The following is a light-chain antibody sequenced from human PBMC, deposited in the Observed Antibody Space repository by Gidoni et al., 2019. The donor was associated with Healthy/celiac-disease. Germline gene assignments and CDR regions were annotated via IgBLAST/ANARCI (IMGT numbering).Light chain of an antibody. CDR3: QQYNSYSPVT. Sequence: DIQLTPSPSTLSASVGDRVTITCRASQSISSWLAWYQQKPGKAPKLLIYKASSLESGVPSRFSGSGSGTEFTLTISSLQPDDFATYYCQQYNSYSPVTFGQGTKLEIK. CDR1: QSISSW. CDR2: KAS. V-gene: IGKV1-5*03. J-gene: IGKJ2*01.